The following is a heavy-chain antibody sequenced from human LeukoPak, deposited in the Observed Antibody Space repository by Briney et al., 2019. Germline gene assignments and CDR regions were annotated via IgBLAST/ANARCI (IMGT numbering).Heavy chain of an antibody. CDR2: INPNSGGT. V-gene: IGHV1-2*02. D-gene: IGHD2-8*01. Sequence: ASVKVSCKASGYTFTGYYMHWVRQAPGQGLEWMGLINPNSGGTNYEQKFQGRVTMTRDTSISKAYMELSRLRSDDTAVYYCARWLGWDIVLMVYALDYWGQGTLVTVSS. CDR3: ARWLGWDIVLMVYALDY. CDR1: GYTFTGYY. J-gene: IGHJ4*02.